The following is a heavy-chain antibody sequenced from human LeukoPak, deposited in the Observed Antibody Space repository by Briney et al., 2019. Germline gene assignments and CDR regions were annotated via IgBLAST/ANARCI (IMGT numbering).Heavy chain of an antibody. J-gene: IGHJ4*02. Sequence: SETLSLTCTVSGGSISSRSYYWGWIRQPPGKGLEWIGSIYFRGSTYYNPSLKSRVTISVDPSKNQFTLKLTSLTAADTAVYYCARQGSSGSYLGYWGQGTLVTVSS. CDR1: GGSISSRSYY. D-gene: IGHD1-26*01. CDR3: ARQGSSGSYLGY. CDR2: IYFRGST. V-gene: IGHV4-39*01.